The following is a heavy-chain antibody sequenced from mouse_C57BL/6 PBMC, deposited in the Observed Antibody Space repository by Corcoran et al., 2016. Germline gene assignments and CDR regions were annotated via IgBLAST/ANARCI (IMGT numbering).Heavy chain of an antibody. J-gene: IGHJ1*03. V-gene: IGHV9-3*01. CDR3: ARSGTRYFDV. CDR2: INTYSGVP. CDR1: GYTFTTYG. D-gene: IGHD4-1*01. Sequence: QIQLVQSGPELEKPGETVKISCKASGYTFTTYGMSWVKQAPGKGLKWMGWINTYSGVPTYADDFKGRFAFSLETSASTAYLQINNLKNEDTATYFCARSGTRYFDVWGTGTTVTVSS.